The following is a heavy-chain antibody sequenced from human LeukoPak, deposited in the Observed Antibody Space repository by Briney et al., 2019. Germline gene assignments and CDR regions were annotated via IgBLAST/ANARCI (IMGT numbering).Heavy chain of an antibody. D-gene: IGHD5-18*01. J-gene: IGHJ6*03. CDR1: GFTFSSYW. CDR3: ARVQYSYGTYYYYYYYMDV. CDR2: IKQDGSEK. Sequence: GGSLRLSCAASGFTFSSYWMSWVRQAPGKGLEWVANIKQDGSEKYYVDSVKGRFTISRDNAKNSLYLQMNSLRAEDTAVYYCARVQYSYGTYYYYYYYMDVWGKGTTVTVSS. V-gene: IGHV3-7*01.